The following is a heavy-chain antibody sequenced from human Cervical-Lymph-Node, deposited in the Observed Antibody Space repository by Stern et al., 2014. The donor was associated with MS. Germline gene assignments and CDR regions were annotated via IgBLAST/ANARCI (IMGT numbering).Heavy chain of an antibody. CDR2: IYYSGST. CDR1: GASLSSGFYY. CDR3: ARGGDGGGFSTSPFDC. J-gene: IGHJ4*02. Sequence: QVQLQESGPGLVKPSETLSLTCSVSGASLSSGFYYWTWIRQLPGQGLEWIGYIYYSGSTYYNLSLRSRLIISVDTSNNQFSLKLRSVTAADTAVYYCARGGDGGGFSTSPFDCWGQGTLVTVSS. D-gene: IGHD3-22*01. V-gene: IGHV4-31*03.